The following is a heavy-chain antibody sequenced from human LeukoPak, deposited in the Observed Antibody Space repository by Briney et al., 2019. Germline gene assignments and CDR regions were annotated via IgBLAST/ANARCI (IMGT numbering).Heavy chain of an antibody. J-gene: IGHJ4*02. CDR1: GGTFSSYA. CDR2: IIPIFGIA. Sequence: GASVKVSCKASGGTFSSYAISWVRQAPGQGLEWMGRIIPIFGIANYAQKFQGRVTITTDKSTSTAYMELSSLRSEDTAVYYCARDSHGGAPDYWGQGTLVTVSS. D-gene: IGHD4-23*01. V-gene: IGHV1-69*04. CDR3: ARDSHGGAPDY.